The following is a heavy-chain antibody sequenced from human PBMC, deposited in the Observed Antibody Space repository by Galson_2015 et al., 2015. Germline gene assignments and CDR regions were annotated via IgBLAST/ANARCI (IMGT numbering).Heavy chain of an antibody. CDR2: ISDDGSNK. CDR3: ARGREISAAAVGLNY. Sequence: SLRLSCAASGFTFSSYAMHWVRQAPSKGLEWVLVISDDGSNKYYADSVKGRFTISRDNSKNTVYLQMNSLRAEDTAAYYCARGREISAAAVGLNYWGQGTLVTVSS. V-gene: IGHV3-30-3*01. CDR1: GFTFSSYA. J-gene: IGHJ4*02. D-gene: IGHD6-13*01.